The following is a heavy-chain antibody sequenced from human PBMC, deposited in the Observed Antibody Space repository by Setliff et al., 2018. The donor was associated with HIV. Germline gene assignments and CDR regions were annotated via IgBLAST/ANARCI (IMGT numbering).Heavy chain of an antibody. CDR2: ISAYNGNT. J-gene: IGHJ4*02. CDR1: GYTFGSHG. V-gene: IGHV1-18*01. D-gene: IGHD3-10*01. Sequence: ASVKVSCKTSGYTFGSHGISWVRQAPGQGLEWMGWISAYNGNTNYAQKFQGRVTMTRDTSTNTAYMEVRSLRPDDTAVYYCARDSLIWFGELSFDYWGQGTLVTVSS. CDR3: ARDSLIWFGELSFDY.